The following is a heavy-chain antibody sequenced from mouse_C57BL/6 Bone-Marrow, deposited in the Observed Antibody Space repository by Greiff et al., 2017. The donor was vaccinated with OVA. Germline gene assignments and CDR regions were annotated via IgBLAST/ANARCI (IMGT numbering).Heavy chain of an antibody. CDR3: TRENGNEGAMDY. Sequence: EVKVVESGEGLVKPGGSLKLSCAASGFTFSSYAMSWVRQTPEKRLEWVAYISSGGDYIYYADTVKGRFTISRDNARNTLYLQMSSLKSEDTAMYYCTRENGNEGAMDYWGQGTSVTVSS. CDR1: GFTFSSYA. V-gene: IGHV5-9-1*02. J-gene: IGHJ4*01. D-gene: IGHD2-1*01. CDR2: ISSGGDYI.